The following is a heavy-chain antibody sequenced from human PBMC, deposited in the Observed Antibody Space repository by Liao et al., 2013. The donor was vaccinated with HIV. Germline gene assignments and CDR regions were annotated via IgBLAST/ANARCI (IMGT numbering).Heavy chain of an antibody. CDR2: IYNIGST. CDR1: GGSISTYY. D-gene: IGHD4-17*01. J-gene: IGHJ4*02. V-gene: IGHV4-59*01. CDR3: ARGDDYGISFDY. Sequence: QVQLQESGPGLVKPSETLSLTCTVSGGSISTYYWNWIRQSPGMGLEWIGYIYNIGSTNYNPSLKSRVTISVDTSKNQFSLKLSSVTAADTAVYYCARGDDYGISFDYWGQGNLVTVSS.